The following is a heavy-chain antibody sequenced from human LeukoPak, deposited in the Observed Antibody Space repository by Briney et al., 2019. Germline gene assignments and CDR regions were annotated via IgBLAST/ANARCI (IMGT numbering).Heavy chain of an antibody. CDR1: GFTFSSYD. J-gene: IGHJ3*02. CDR3: ARARGHYGDLYAFDI. CDR2: IGTAGDT. Sequence: GGSLRLSCAASGFTFSSYDMHWVRQATGKGLEWVSAIGTAGDTYYPGSVKGRFTISRENAKNSLYLQMNSLRAGDTAVYYCARARGHYGDLYAFDIWGQGTMVTVSS. D-gene: IGHD4-17*01. V-gene: IGHV3-13*01.